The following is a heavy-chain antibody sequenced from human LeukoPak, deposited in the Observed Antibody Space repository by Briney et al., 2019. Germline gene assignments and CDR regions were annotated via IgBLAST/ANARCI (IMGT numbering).Heavy chain of an antibody. CDR1: GFTFSTAW. J-gene: IGHJ3*01. CDR2: IKSKTDGGTT. CDR3: TTSHRGV. V-gene: IGHV3-15*07. Sequence: GGSLRLSCAASGFTFSTAWMNWVRQAPGKGLEWVGRIKSKTDGGTTDHAEPVKGRFTIPRDDSRNMLYLQMNSLKTEDTAVYYCTTSHRGVWGQGTMVTVSS.